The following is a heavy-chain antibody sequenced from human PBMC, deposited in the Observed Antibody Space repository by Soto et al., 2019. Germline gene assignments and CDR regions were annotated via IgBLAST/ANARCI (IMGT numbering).Heavy chain of an antibody. CDR1: GGTFSSYA. D-gene: IGHD5-12*01. J-gene: IGHJ6*02. CDR3: ARGHIVATLDYYGMDV. CDR2: IIPIFGTA. V-gene: IGHV1-69*06. Sequence: ASVKVSCKASGGTFSSYAISWVRQAPGQGLEWMGGIIPIFGTANYAQKFQGRVTITADKSTSTAYMELSSLRSEDTAVYYCARGHIVATLDYYGMDVWGQGTTVTVSS.